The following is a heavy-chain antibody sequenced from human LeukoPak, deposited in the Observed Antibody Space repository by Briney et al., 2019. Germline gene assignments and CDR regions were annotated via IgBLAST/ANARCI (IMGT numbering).Heavy chain of an antibody. J-gene: IGHJ3*02. CDR3: AREGSSYCSADSCYGDAFDI. V-gene: IGHV1-18*01. D-gene: IGHD2-15*01. CDR2: INAYNGNT. Sequence: ASVKVSCKASGYTFTNYGISWVRQAPGQGLEWMGWINAYNGNTNYVQKLQGRVTMTTDTYTSTAYMELRSLRSDDTAVYYCAREGSSYCSADSCYGDAFDIWGQGTMVTVSS. CDR1: GYTFTNYG.